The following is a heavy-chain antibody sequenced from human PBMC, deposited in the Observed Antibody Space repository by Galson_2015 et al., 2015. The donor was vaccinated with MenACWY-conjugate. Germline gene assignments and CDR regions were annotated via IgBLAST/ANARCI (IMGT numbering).Heavy chain of an antibody. CDR3: ARGPRYGVLRAFDV. J-gene: IGHJ3*01. D-gene: IGHD4-17*01. V-gene: IGHV3-7*03. Sequence: SLRLSCAASGFSFSGSWMSWVRQAPGKGLEWVANIKQDASEKYYVDSVKGRFAISRDNAKTSLYLQMNSLGAEDTAVYYCARGPRYGVLRAFDVWGPGTMVTVSS. CDR1: GFSFSGSW. CDR2: IKQDASEK.